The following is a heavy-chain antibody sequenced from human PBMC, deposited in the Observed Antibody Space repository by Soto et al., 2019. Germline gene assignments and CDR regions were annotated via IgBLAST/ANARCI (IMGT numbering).Heavy chain of an antibody. Sequence: ASVKVSCKASGYTFTGYYMHWVRQAPGQGLEWMGWINPNSGGTNYAQKFQGRVTMTRDTSISTAYMELSRLRSDDTAVYYCARAGMQTDGNFHFHGPWADYWGQGTLVTVSS. J-gene: IGHJ4*02. D-gene: IGHD2-15*01. CDR1: GYTFTGYY. CDR3: ARAGMQTDGNFHFHGPWADY. CDR2: INPNSGGT. V-gene: IGHV1-2*02.